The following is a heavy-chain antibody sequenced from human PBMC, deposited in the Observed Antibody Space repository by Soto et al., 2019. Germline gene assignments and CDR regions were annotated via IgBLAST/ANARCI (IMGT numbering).Heavy chain of an antibody. CDR3: AREPGYRTGGSCYGVNHAFDI. J-gene: IGHJ3*02. Sequence: ASVKVSCKASGYTFTGYYMHWVRQAPGQGLEWMGWINPNSGGTNYAQKFQGWVTMTRDTSISTAYMELSSVTAADTAVYYCAREPGYRTGGSCYGVNHAFDIWGQGTMVTV. CDR1: GYTFTGYY. D-gene: IGHD2-15*01. CDR2: INPNSGGT. V-gene: IGHV1-2*04.